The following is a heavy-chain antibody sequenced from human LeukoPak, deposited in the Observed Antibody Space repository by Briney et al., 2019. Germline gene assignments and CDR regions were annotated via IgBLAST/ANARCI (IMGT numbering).Heavy chain of an antibody. CDR3: AKDWSDFWSGSPDY. D-gene: IGHD3-3*01. CDR1: GFTFSSYW. V-gene: IGHV3-7*03. Sequence: GGSLRLSCAASGFTFSSYWMSWVRQAPGKGLEWVANIKQDGSEKYYADSVKGRFTISRDNSKNSLYLQMNSLRTEDTALYYCAKDWSDFWSGSPDYWGQGTLVTVSS. J-gene: IGHJ4*02. CDR2: IKQDGSEK.